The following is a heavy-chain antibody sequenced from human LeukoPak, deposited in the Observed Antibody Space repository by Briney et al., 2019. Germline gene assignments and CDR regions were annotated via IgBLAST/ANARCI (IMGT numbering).Heavy chain of an antibody. CDR1: GYTFTGYY. Sequence: ASVKVSCKASGYTFTGYYMHWVRQAPGQGLEWMGWINPNSGGTNYAQKFQGRVTMTRDTSISTAYMELSRLRSDDTAVYYCARAVFGVVSSFDPWGQGTLVTVSS. J-gene: IGHJ5*02. CDR2: INPNSGGT. D-gene: IGHD3-3*01. V-gene: IGHV1-2*02. CDR3: ARAVFGVVSSFDP.